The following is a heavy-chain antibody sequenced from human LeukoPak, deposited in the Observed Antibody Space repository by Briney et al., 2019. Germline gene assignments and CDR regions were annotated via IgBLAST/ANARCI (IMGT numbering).Heavy chain of an antibody. CDR2: INHSGST. CDR1: GGSFSGYY. D-gene: IGHD3-3*01. Sequence: SETLSLTCAVYGGSFSGYYWSWIRQPPGKGLEWIGEINHSGSTNYNPSLKSRVTISVDTSKNQFSLKLSSVTAADTAVSYCARGREYDFWSGYPQYGLGYGMDVWGQGTTVTVSS. V-gene: IGHV4-34*01. CDR3: ARGREYDFWSGYPQYGLGYGMDV. J-gene: IGHJ6*02.